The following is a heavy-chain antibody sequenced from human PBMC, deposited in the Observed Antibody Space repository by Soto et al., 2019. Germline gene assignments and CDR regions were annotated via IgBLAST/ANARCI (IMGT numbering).Heavy chain of an antibody. CDR1: GYSFSSHW. J-gene: IGHJ3*01. CDR3: ALDLSAAFDF. V-gene: IGHV5-51*01. CDR2: IYPADSDT. D-gene: IGHD3-9*01. Sequence: RWESLTISCKTSGYSFSSHWIAWVRQMPGKGLEWMGIIYPADSDTRYSPSFQGQVTISADKSISTAYLQWSSLEASDTAIYYCALDLSAAFDFWGQGTRVTVSS.